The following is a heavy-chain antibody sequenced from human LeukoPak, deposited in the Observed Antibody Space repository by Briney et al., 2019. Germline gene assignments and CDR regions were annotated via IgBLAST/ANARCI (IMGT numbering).Heavy chain of an antibody. CDR3: TTTYNYDGSGSIVDY. D-gene: IGHD3-22*01. CDR1: GFTFRNAW. J-gene: IGHJ4*02. CDR2: IKNKTDGGTT. V-gene: IGHV3-15*01. Sequence: GGSLRLSCAASGFTFRNAWMTWVRQAPGKGLEWVGRIKNKTDGGTTDYAAPVKGRFTISRDDSKNTLYLQMNSLKTEDTALYYRTTTYNYDGSGSIVDYWGQGTLVTVSS.